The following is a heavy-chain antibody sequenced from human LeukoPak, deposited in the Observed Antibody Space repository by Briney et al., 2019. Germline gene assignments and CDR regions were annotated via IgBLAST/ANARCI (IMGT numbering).Heavy chain of an antibody. CDR3: ARGIRGGSGSYYYFDY. J-gene: IGHJ4*02. Sequence: ASVKVSCKASGYTFTSYDINWVRQATGQGLEWIGWMNPNSGNTGYAQKFQGRVTMTRNTSISTAYMELSSLRSEDTAVYYCARGIRGGSGSYYYFDYWGQGTLVTVSS. D-gene: IGHD3-10*01. CDR1: GYTFTSYD. V-gene: IGHV1-8*01. CDR2: MNPNSGNT.